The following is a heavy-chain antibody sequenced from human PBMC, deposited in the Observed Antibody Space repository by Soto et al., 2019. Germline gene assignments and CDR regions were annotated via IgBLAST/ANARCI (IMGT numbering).Heavy chain of an antibody. CDR3: ASTSPLVPAAMRGPNYYYYYGMDV. Sequence: EASVKVSCKASGGTFSSYAISWVRQAPGQGLEWMGGIIPIFGTANYAQKFQGRVTITADESTSTAYMELSSLRSEDTAVYYCASTSPLVPAAMRGPNYYYYYGMDVWGQGTTVTVS. V-gene: IGHV1-69*13. D-gene: IGHD2-2*01. CDR1: GGTFSSYA. CDR2: IIPIFGTA. J-gene: IGHJ6*02.